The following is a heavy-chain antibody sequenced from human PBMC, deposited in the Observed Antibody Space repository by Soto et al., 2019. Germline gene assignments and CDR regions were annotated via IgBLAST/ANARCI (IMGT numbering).Heavy chain of an antibody. D-gene: IGHD1-26*01. V-gene: IGHV3-30*18. CDR3: AKGSGFDY. J-gene: IGHJ4*02. Sequence: GGSLRLSCAASGFTFSSYGMHWVRQAPGKGLEWVAVISYDGSNKYYADSVKGRFTISRDNSKNTLYLQMNSLRAEDTAVYYCAKGSGFDYWGQGTLVTVSS. CDR1: GFTFSSYG. CDR2: ISYDGSNK.